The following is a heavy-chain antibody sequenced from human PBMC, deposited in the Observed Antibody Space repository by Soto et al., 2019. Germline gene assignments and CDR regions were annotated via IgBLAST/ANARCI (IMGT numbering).Heavy chain of an antibody. V-gene: IGHV1-46*01. D-gene: IGHD3-22*01. J-gene: IGHJ4*02. CDR2: INPSGGRT. CDR3: AGLYHYDSSGYYDY. Sequence: ASVKVSCKASGNSFTTYYMHWLRQAPGQGLEWMGIINPSGGRTTYAQKSQGRVTMTRDTSTSTFHMELSSLTSEDTAVYYCAGLYHYDSSGYYDYWGQGTLVTVSS. CDR1: GNSFTTYY.